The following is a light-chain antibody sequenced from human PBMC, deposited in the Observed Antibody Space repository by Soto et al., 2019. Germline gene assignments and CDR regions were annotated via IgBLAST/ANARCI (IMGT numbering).Light chain of an antibody. CDR3: QQTSNWPPEIT. J-gene: IGKJ5*01. V-gene: IGKV3D-20*02. Sequence: ENVLTPSPGTLSLSPGERATLSCRASQSVSGSYLAWYQQRPGLAPRLLIYDSSSRATGIPDRFSGSGSGTDFTLTISSLEPEDFAVYYCQQTSNWPPEITFGQGTRLEIK. CDR1: QSVSGSY. CDR2: DSS.